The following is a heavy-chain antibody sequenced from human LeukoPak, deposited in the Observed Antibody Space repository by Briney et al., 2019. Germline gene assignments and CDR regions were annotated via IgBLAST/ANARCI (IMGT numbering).Heavy chain of an antibody. D-gene: IGHD1-26*01. Sequence: LPGGSLRLSCAASGFTFSSYEMNWVRQAPGKGLEWVSYISSSGSTIYYADSVKGRFTISRDNAKNSLYLQMNSLRAEDTAVYYCARGVANIVGARFPFDYWGQGTLVTVSS. CDR3: ARGVANIVGARFPFDY. V-gene: IGHV3-48*03. J-gene: IGHJ4*02. CDR1: GFTFSSYE. CDR2: ISSSGSTI.